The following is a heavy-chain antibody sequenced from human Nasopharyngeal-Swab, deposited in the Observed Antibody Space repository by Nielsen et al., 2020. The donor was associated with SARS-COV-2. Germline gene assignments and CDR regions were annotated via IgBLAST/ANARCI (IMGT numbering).Heavy chain of an antibody. V-gene: IGHV4-34*01. J-gene: IGHJ4*02. D-gene: IGHD3-22*01. CDR3: ARGHRSISMIVVVIATAHFYFDS. Sequence: SETLSLTCAVYGGSFSGYYWSWIRQPPGKGLEWIGEINHSGTPSYNPSLKRRVTISSDTSKNQFSLQLSSVTAADTAVYYCARGHRSISMIVVVIATAHFYFDSWGRGTLVTVTS. CDR2: INHSGTP. CDR1: GGSFSGYY.